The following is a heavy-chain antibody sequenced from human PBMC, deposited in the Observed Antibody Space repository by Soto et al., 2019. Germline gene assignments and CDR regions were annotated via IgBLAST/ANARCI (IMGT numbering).Heavy chain of an antibody. Sequence: QVQLQESGPGLVKPSETLSLTCTVSGGSISSYYWSWIRQPPGKGLEWIGNIYYSGSTNYNPSLKSQVTISVDMSKKQLSVKLTSVTAADTAVYYCARGQVPGAYWGQGTLVTVSS. D-gene: IGHD4-17*01. CDR1: GGSISSYY. V-gene: IGHV4-59*01. CDR2: IYYSGST. J-gene: IGHJ4*02. CDR3: ARGQVPGAY.